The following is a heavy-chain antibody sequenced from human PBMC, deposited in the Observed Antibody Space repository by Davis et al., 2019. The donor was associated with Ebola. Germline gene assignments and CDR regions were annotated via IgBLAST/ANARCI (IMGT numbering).Heavy chain of an antibody. CDR3: ARGGYSYGSLDY. J-gene: IGHJ4*02. CDR2: IYHSGST. Sequence: SETLSLTCAVSGGSISSGGYSWGWIRQPPGKGLEWIGYIYHSGSTYYNPSLKSRVTISVDRSKNQFSLKLSSVTAADTAVYYCARGGYSYGSLDYWGQGTLVTVSS. D-gene: IGHD5-18*01. CDR1: GGSISSGGYS. V-gene: IGHV4-30-2*01.